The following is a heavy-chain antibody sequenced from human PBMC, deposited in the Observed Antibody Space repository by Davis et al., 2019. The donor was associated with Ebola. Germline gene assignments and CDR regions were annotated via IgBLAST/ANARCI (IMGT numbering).Heavy chain of an antibody. CDR2: ISSSSSYI. CDR1: GFTFSSYS. Sequence: GESLKISCAASGFTFSSYSMNWVRQAPGKGLEWVSSISSSSSYIYYADSVKGRFTISRDNSKNTLYLQMNSLRAEDTAVYYCATLSLGYCSSTSCYAGYGMDVWGQGTTVTVSS. V-gene: IGHV3-21*01. CDR3: ATLSLGYCSSTSCYAGYGMDV. D-gene: IGHD2-2*01. J-gene: IGHJ6*02.